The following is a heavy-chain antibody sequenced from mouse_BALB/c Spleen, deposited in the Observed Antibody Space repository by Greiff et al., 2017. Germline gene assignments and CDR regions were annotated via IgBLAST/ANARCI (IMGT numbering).Heavy chain of an antibody. CDR1: GFNIKDTY. J-gene: IGHJ2*01. D-gene: IGHD4-1*02. V-gene: IGHV14-3*02. CDR3: VSTGTGNY. Sequence: EVQLQQSGAELVKPGASVKLSCTASGFNIKDTYMHWVKQRPEQGLEWIGRIDPANGNTKYDPKFQGKATITADTSSNTAYLQLSSLTSEDTAVYYCVSTGTGNYWGQGTTLTVSS. CDR2: IDPANGNT.